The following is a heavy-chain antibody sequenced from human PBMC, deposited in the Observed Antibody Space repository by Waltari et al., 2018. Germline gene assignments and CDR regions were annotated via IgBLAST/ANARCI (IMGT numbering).Heavy chain of an antibody. V-gene: IGHV1-69*05. J-gene: IGHJ6*04. CDR2: NITPNVAAP. Sequence: QVQLVQSGAEVRKPGSSVKVSCRASGGTFSSYSITWVRQAPGQGLEWMGGNITPNVAAPDYAQKFQGRLTITTDAATTTAYMELSSLTSEDTAVYYCARGTYEFAWGASWDVWGEGTTVTVSS. CDR1: GGTFSSYS. CDR3: ARGTYEFAWGASWDV. D-gene: IGHD3-16*01.